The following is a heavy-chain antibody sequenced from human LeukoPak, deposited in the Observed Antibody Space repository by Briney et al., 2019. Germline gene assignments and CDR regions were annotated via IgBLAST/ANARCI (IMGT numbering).Heavy chain of an antibody. CDR1: GYTFTGYY. CDR3: ARGVDTAMTNNWFDP. CDR2: INPNSGGT. V-gene: IGHV1-2*02. Sequence: ASVKVSCKAPGYTFTGYYMHWVRQAPGQGLEWMGWINPNSGGTNYAQKFQGRVTMTRDTSISTAYMELSRLRSDDTAVYYCARGVDTAMTNNWFDPWGQGTLVTVSS. J-gene: IGHJ5*02. D-gene: IGHD5-18*01.